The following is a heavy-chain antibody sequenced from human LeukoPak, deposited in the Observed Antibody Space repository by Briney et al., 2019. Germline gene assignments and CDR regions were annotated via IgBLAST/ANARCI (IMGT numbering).Heavy chain of an antibody. CDR1: GGSISSYY. CDR2: IYYSGST. CDR3: ARSVGGDSSGYPPSY. D-gene: IGHD3-22*01. J-gene: IGHJ4*02. Sequence: SETLSLTCTVSGGSISSYYWSWIRQPPGKGLEWIGYIYYSGSTNYNPSLKSRVPISVDTSKNQFSLKLSSVTAADTAVYYCARSVGGDSSGYPPSYWGQGTLVTVSS. V-gene: IGHV4-59*01.